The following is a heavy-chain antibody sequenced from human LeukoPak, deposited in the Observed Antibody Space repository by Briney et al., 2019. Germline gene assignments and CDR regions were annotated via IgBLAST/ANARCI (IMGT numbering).Heavy chain of an antibody. CDR1: GDSVSSSHYY. J-gene: IGHJ4*02. V-gene: IGHV4-39*01. Sequence: PSETLSLTCIVSGDSVSSSHYYWGWIRQPPGKGLEWIGSIYYSGTTFYNPSLKSRVTISVDTSKNQFSMKLTSVTAADTAVYFCARQDYDFWSGYYDYWGQGTLVTVSS. CDR2: IYYSGTT. D-gene: IGHD3-3*01. CDR3: ARQDYDFWSGYYDY.